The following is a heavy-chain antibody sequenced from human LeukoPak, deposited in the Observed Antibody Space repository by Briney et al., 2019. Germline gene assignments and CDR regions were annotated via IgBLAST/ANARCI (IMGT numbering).Heavy chain of an antibody. CDR2: INQDGRVK. V-gene: IGHV3-7*01. CDR3: ARGSDYTNGNIYEDDFEY. D-gene: IGHD2-8*01. CDR1: GFTFDKYW. Sequence: GGSLRLSCAASGFTFDKYWMDWVRQAPGKGLEWVAQINQDGRVKHYVDSVKGRFTISRDNAKNLVSLQMSSLRAEDTAVYYCARGSDYTNGNIYEDDFEYWGQGTLVTVAS. J-gene: IGHJ4*02.